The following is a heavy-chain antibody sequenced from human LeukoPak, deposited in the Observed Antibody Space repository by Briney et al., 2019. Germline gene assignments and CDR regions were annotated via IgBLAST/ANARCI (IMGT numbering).Heavy chain of an antibody. CDR2: INHSGST. J-gene: IGHJ6*02. Sequence: SETLSLTCAVYGGSFSDYYWSWIRQPPGKGLEWIGEINHSGSTTYNPSLKSRVTISVDTSKNQFSLKLSSVTAADTAVYYCARGQYYDFWSGPRMDVWGQGTTVTVSS. V-gene: IGHV4-34*01. CDR3: ARGQYYDFWSGPRMDV. D-gene: IGHD3-3*01. CDR1: GGSFSDYY.